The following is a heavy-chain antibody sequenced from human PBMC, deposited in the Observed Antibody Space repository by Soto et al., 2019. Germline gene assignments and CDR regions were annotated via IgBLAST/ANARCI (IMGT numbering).Heavy chain of an antibody. CDR1: GFTFSSYG. D-gene: IGHD2-2*01. V-gene: IGHV3-30*18. CDR2: ISDDGSNK. CDR3: ANYCRSTSCSSGGLEP. J-gene: IGHJ5*02. Sequence: QVQLVESGGGVVQPGRSLRLSCAASGFTFSSYGMHWVRQAPGKGLEWVAVISDDGSNKYYADSVKGRFTISRDNSKNTLYLQMNSLRAEDTAVYYCANYCRSTSCSSGGLEPWGQGTLVTVSS.